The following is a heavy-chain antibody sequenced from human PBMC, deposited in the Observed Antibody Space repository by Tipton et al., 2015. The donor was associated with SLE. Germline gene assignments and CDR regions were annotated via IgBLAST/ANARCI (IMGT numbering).Heavy chain of an antibody. D-gene: IGHD3-16*01. Sequence: GSLRLSCAASGFTFSSYSMNWVRQAPGKGLEWVSSISSSSSTIYYADSVKGRFTISRDNAKNSLYLQMNSLRAEDTAVYYCARYEALGPKNYYYMDVWGKGTTVTVSS. CDR2: ISSSSSTI. V-gene: IGHV3-48*04. J-gene: IGHJ6*03. CDR3: ARYEALGPKNYYYMDV. CDR1: GFTFSSYS.